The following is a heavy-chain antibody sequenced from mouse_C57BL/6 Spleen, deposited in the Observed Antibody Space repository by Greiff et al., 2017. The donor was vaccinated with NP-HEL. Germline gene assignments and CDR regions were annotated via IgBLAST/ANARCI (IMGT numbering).Heavy chain of an antibody. J-gene: IGHJ2*01. D-gene: IGHD1-1*01. CDR3: ARRGYYGLFDY. Sequence: QVHVKQPGAELVMPGASVKLSCKASGYTFTSYWMHWVKQRPGQGLEWIGEIDPSDSYTNYNQKFKGKSTLTVDKSSSTAYMQLSSLTSEDSAVYYCARRGYYGLFDYWGQGTTLTVSS. V-gene: IGHV1-69*01. CDR2: IDPSDSYT. CDR1: GYTFTSYW.